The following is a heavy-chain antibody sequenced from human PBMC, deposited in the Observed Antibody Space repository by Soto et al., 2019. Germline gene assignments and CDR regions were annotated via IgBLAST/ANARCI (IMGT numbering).Heavy chain of an antibody. Sequence: GGSLRLSCAASGFTFSSYAMHWVRQAPGKGLEWVAVISYDGSNKYYADSVKGRFTISRDNSKNTLYLQMNSLRAEDTAVYYCARDRQQLTDYWGQGTLVTVSS. J-gene: IGHJ4*02. CDR3: ARDRQQLTDY. V-gene: IGHV3-30-3*01. D-gene: IGHD6-13*01. CDR1: GFTFSSYA. CDR2: ISYDGSNK.